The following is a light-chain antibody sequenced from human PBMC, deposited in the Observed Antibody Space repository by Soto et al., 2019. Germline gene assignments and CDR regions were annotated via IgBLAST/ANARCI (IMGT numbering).Light chain of an antibody. J-gene: IGKJ1*01. Sequence: EIVLTQSPGTLSLSPGERATLSCRASQSVSSSYLAWYQQKPGQAPRIXIHDTSDRATDIPARFSGSGSGTDFTLTISSLEPEDFAVFYCQQRSIWPWTFGQGTKVDIK. CDR2: DTS. CDR3: QQRSIWPWT. CDR1: QSVSSSY. V-gene: IGKV3D-20*02.